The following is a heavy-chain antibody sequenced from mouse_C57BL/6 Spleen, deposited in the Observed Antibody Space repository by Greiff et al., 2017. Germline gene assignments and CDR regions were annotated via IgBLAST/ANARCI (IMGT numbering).Heavy chain of an antibody. J-gene: IGHJ2*01. V-gene: IGHV5-6*01. Sequence: EVQLVESGGDLVKPGGSLKLSCAASGFTFSSYGMSWVRQTPDKRLEWVATISSGGSYTYYPDSVTGRFTIARDNAKNTLYLQMSSLKSEDTAMYYCARVDPYFDYWGQGTTLTGSS. CDR2: ISSGGSYT. CDR3: ARVDPYFDY. CDR1: GFTFSSYG.